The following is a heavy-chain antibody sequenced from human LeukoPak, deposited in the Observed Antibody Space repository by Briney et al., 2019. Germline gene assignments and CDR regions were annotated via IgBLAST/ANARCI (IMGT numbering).Heavy chain of an antibody. CDR2: IRYDGSNK. D-gene: IGHD3-22*01. CDR3: AKGGVYYDSSANAAFDI. CDR1: GFTFSSYG. J-gene: IGHJ3*02. V-gene: IGHV3-30*02. Sequence: PGGSVRLSCAASGFTFSSYGMHWVRQAPGKGLEWVAFIRYDGSNKYYADSVKGRFTISRDNSKNTLYLQMNSLRAEDTAVYYCAKGGVYYDSSANAAFDIWGQGTMVTVSS.